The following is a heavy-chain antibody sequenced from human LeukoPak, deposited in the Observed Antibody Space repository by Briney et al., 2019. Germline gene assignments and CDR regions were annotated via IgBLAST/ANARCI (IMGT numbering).Heavy chain of an antibody. D-gene: IGHD6-6*01. CDR2: ISSSSSYI. CDR1: GFTFSSYS. Sequence: NPGGSLRLSCAASGFTFSSYSMNWVRQAPGKGLEWVSSISSSSSYIYYADSVKGRFTISRDNAKNSLYLQMNSLRAEDTAVYYCARARSIAARPNWFDPWGQGTLVTVSS. V-gene: IGHV3-21*01. J-gene: IGHJ5*02. CDR3: ARARSIAARPNWFDP.